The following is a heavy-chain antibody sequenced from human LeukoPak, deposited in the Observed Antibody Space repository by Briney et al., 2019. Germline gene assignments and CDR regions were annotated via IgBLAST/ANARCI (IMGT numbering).Heavy chain of an antibody. Sequence: GGSLRLSCAASGFTFSSYSMNWVRQAPGKGLEWVSSISSSSSYIYYADSVKGRFTISRDNAKNSLYLQMNSLRAEDTAVYYCARDPEGRLRKSALRFDPWGQGTLVTVSS. CDR2: ISSSSSYI. CDR1: GFTFSSYS. D-gene: IGHD6-25*01. J-gene: IGHJ5*02. V-gene: IGHV3-21*01. CDR3: ARDPEGRLRKSALRFDP.